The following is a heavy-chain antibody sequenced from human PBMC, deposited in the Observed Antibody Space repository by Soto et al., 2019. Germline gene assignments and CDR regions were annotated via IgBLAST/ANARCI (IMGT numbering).Heavy chain of an antibody. CDR1: GFTFGNYA. Sequence: HLLESGGGLVQPGGSLRLSCAASGFTFGNYAMNWVRQAPGKGLEWVSGIRGTDGSTYYIDSVKGRFTVSRANSKNTVYLQLNSLRAEDTAVYYCAKGTGRSETSYLLEAVDVWGQGTRVTVS. D-gene: IGHD2-15*01. J-gene: IGHJ3*01. CDR3: AKGTGRSETSYLLEAVDV. V-gene: IGHV3-23*01. CDR2: IRGTDGST.